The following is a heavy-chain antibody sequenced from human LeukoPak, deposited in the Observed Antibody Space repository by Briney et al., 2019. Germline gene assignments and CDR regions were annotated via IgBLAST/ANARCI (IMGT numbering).Heavy chain of an antibody. V-gene: IGHV1-2*06. CDR3: ARDRADYGVYYFDY. J-gene: IGHJ4*02. CDR1: GYTFTGYY. Sequence: ASVKVSCKASGYTFTGYYMHWVRQAPGQGLEWMGRINPNSGGTNYAQKFQGRVTMTRDTSISTAYMELSRLRSDDTAEYYCARDRADYGVYYFDYWGQGTLVTASS. CDR2: INPNSGGT. D-gene: IGHD4/OR15-4a*01.